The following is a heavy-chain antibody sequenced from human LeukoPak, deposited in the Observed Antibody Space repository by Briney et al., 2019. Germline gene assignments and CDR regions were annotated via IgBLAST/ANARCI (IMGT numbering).Heavy chain of an antibody. Sequence: PGGSLRLSCAASGFTFSDYYMSWIRQAPGKGLEWVSYISSSSSTIYYADSVKGRFTISRDNAKNTVYLQMNSLRAEDTAVYYCARGKYGGYFIDYWGQGTLVTVSS. CDR3: ARGKYGGYFIDY. CDR1: GFTFSDYY. V-gene: IGHV3-11*04. D-gene: IGHD5-12*01. CDR2: ISSSSSTI. J-gene: IGHJ4*02.